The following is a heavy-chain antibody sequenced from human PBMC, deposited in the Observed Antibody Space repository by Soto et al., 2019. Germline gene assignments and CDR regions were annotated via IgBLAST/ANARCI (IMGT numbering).Heavy chain of an antibody. V-gene: IGHV5-51*01. Sequence: GESLKISCKGSGYNFINYWIGWVRQMPGKGLEWMGIIYPDDSDTRYSPSFQGQVTISVDKSISTAYLQWSSLKTSDTAMYYCARRRFGESTGFDYWGQGTLVTVSS. J-gene: IGHJ4*02. CDR3: ARRRFGESTGFDY. D-gene: IGHD3-10*01. CDR2: IYPDDSDT. CDR1: GYNFINYW.